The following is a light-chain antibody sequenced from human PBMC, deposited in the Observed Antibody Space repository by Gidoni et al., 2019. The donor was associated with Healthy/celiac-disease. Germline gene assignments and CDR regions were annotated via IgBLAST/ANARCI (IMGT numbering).Light chain of an antibody. CDR1: RSDVGGYNY. CDR2: DVS. CDR3: SSYTSSSTSSYV. J-gene: IGLJ1*01. Sequence: QSALTQPASVSGSPGQSITISCTGTRSDVGGYNYVSWYQQHPSKAPKLMIYDVSNRPSGVSNRFSGSKSGNTASLTISGLQADDEADYYCSSYTSSSTSSYVFGTGTKVTVL. V-gene: IGLV2-14*03.